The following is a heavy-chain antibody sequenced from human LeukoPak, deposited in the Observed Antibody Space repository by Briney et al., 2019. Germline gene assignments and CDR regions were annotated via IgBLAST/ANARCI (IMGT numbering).Heavy chain of an antibody. D-gene: IGHD5-18*01. CDR1: GGSISSGGYY. J-gene: IGHJ4*02. CDR3: ARVSSNRYSYGRFDY. Sequence: SQTLSLTCTVSGGSISSGGYYWSWIRQHPGTGLEWIGYIYYSGSTYYNPSLKSRVTISVDTSKNQFSLKLSSVTAADTAVYYCARVSSNRYSYGRFDYWGQGTLVTVSS. CDR2: IYYSGST. V-gene: IGHV4-31*03.